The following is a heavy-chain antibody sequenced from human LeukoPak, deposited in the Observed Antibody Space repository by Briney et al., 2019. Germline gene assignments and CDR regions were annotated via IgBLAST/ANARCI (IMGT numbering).Heavy chain of an antibody. D-gene: IGHD3-3*01. V-gene: IGHV4-4*03. CDR2: IQISVSA. J-gene: IGHJ4*02. CDR3: AREIFGVYNPGAY. CDR1: LDSTTSNIW. Sequence: PETPCDTRTEPLDSTTSNIWSWVCQTPGKSREWIGDIQISVSANYNPSLQSRVTISIDRSRNQIALDLSSVTAADTAVYYCAREIFGVYNPGAYWGQGILVTVSS.